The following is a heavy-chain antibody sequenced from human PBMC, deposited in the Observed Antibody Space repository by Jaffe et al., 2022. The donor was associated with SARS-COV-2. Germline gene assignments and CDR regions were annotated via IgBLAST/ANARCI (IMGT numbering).Heavy chain of an antibody. V-gene: IGHV3-53*01. Sequence: EVQLVESGGGLIQPGGSLRLSCAASGFTVSSNYMSWVRQAPGKGLEWVSVIYSGGSTYYADSVKGRFTISRDNSKNTLYLQMNSLRAEDTAVYYCARGGGIAAAGTPKGYYGMDVWGQGTTVTVSS. CDR3: ARGGGIAAAGTPKGYYGMDV. D-gene: IGHD6-13*01. CDR2: IYSGGST. J-gene: IGHJ6*02. CDR1: GFTVSSNY.